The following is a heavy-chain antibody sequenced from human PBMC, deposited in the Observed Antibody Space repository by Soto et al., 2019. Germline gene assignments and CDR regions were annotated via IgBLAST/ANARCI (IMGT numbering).Heavy chain of an antibody. CDR2: NYHSGTT. D-gene: IGHD5-12*01. CDR1: GVTIMTYS. V-gene: IGHV4-59*01. CDR3: VREAYIGYGHAIDH. Sequence: GTLSLTCDVPGVTIMTYSWSWIRQPPGNGLEWIGYNYHSGTTNYNPSLKSRVTISVDTSKNQFSLRLTSVTAADTAIYYCVREAYIGYGHAIDHWGQGILVTVSS. J-gene: IGHJ4*02.